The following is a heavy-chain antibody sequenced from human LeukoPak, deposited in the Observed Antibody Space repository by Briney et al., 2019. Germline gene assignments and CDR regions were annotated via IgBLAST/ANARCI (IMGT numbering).Heavy chain of an antibody. CDR1: GFSVISNN. CDR2: IYTGGTT. J-gene: IGHJ4*01. V-gene: IGHV3-66*01. CDR3: ARDSRPYYCDY. Sequence: GGSLRLSCAASGFSVISNNMNWVRQAPGKGLEWVSIIYTGGTTHYADSLNDRFTISRDDSINTLYLQMNSLRAEDTAVYYCARDSRPYYCDYWGQGTLVTVSS.